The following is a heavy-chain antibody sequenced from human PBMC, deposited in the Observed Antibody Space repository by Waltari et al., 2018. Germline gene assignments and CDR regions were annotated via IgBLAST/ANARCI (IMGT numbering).Heavy chain of an antibody. V-gene: IGHV4-4*02. Sequence: QVQLQESGPGLVKPSGTLSLTCAVSGGSISSSNWWSWVRQPPGKGLEWIGEIYHSGSTNYNPSLKSRVTISVDKSKNQFSLKLSSVTAADTAVYYCARVVVVPAAIWVYYYYGMDVWGQGTTVTVSS. CDR2: IYHSGST. CDR3: ARVVVVPAAIWVYYYYGMDV. J-gene: IGHJ6*02. CDR1: GGSISSSNW. D-gene: IGHD2-2*01.